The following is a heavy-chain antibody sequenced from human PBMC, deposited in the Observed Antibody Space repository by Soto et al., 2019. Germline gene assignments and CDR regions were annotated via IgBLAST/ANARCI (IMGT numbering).Heavy chain of an antibody. D-gene: IGHD1-1*01. CDR3: AKDPVATAFSDYYFQH. J-gene: IGHJ4*01. Sequence: QVQLVESGGGVVQPGRSLRLSCTGSGFSFRNFGMHRVRQAPGKGPEWLSVSPYDGDKPHHADSVKGRFTVSRDSSKNTLSLQLDSLRIEDTATYCCAKDPVATAFSDYYFQHWVHRTPVTVSS. CDR2: SPYDGDKP. CDR1: GFSFRNFG. V-gene: IGHV3-30*18.